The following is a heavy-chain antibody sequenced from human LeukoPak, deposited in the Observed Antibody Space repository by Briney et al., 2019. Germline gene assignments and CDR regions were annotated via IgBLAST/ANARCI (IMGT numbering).Heavy chain of an antibody. CDR1: GFTFSSYE. CDR2: ISSSGSTI. V-gene: IGHV3-48*03. J-gene: IGHJ4*02. CDR3: ARVGSSGLDY. D-gene: IGHD6-13*01. Sequence: GGPLRLSCAASGFTFSSYEMNWVRQAPGKGLEWVSYISSSGSTIYYADSVKGRFTISRDNAKNSLYLQMNSLRAEDTAVYYCARVGSSGLDYWGQGTLVTVSS.